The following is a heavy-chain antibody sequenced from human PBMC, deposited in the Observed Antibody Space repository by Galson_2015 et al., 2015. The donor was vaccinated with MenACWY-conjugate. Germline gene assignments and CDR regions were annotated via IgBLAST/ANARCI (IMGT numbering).Heavy chain of an antibody. Sequence: SLRLSCAASGFTFSTYCMNWVRQAPGKGLEWVSSISSGSTYMHYADSVKGRFTISRDNAKNSLYLHMNSLRAEDTAVYYCARVKRGSDGYFVHCSGQGSQVTVSS. D-gene: IGHD5-24*01. CDR3: ARVKRGSDGYFVHC. J-gene: IGHJ4*02. CDR2: ISSGSTYM. CDR1: GFTFSTYC. V-gene: IGHV3-21*01.